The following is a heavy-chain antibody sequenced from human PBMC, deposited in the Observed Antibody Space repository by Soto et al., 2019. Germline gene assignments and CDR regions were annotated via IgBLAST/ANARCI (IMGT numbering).Heavy chain of an antibody. CDR1: GFTLSGND. J-gene: IGHJ4*02. D-gene: IGHD6-6*01. Sequence: QVQLVESGGGVVQPGRSLRLSCAASGFTLSGNDMHWVCQAPGKGPEWVAVMSYDGSHQYYADSVKGRFTISRDTSKSTLYLQMNSLRTEDTAVYYCAKGGWYTSSSPSDCWGQGTLVTVSS. CDR3: AKGGWYTSSSPSDC. V-gene: IGHV3-30*18. CDR2: MSYDGSHQ.